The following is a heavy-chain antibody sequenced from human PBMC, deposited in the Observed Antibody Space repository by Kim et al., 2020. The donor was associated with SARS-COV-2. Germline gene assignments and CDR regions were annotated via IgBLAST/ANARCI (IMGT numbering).Heavy chain of an antibody. D-gene: IGHD4-17*01. Sequence: ASVKVSCKASGYTFTGYYMHWVRQAPGQGLEWMGRINPNSGGTNYAQKFQGRVTMTRDTSISTAYMELSRLRSDDTAVYYCARGFGYGDTRGTDYWGQGTLVTVSS. V-gene: IGHV1-2*06. J-gene: IGHJ4*02. CDR1: GYTFTGYY. CDR2: INPNSGGT. CDR3: ARGFGYGDTRGTDY.